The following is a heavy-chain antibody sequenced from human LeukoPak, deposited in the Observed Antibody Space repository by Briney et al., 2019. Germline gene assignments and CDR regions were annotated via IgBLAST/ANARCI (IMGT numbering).Heavy chain of an antibody. J-gene: IGHJ3*02. D-gene: IGHD3-22*01. Sequence: GASVKVSCKVSGYTLTELSMHWVRQAPGKGLEWMGGFDPEDGETIYAQKFQGRVTMTEDTSTDTAYMELRSLRSDDTAVYYCARRYYDSHGAFDIWGQGTMVTVSP. V-gene: IGHV1-24*01. CDR2: FDPEDGET. CDR3: ARRYYDSHGAFDI. CDR1: GYTLTELS.